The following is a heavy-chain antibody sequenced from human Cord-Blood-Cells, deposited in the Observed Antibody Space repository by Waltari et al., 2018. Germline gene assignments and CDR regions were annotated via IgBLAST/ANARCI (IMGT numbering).Heavy chain of an antibody. CDR1: GGSISSYY. V-gene: IGHV4-59*01. CDR3: ASVTYYDILTGYYYFDY. CDR2: IYYSGST. D-gene: IGHD3-9*01. J-gene: IGHJ4*02. Sequence: QVQLQESGPGLVKPSETLSLTCTVSGGSISSYYWSWIRQPPGKGLEWIGYIYYSGSTNYNPSLKSRVTISVDTSKNQFSLRRSSVTAADTAVYYCASVTYYDILTGYYYFDYWGQGTLVTISS.